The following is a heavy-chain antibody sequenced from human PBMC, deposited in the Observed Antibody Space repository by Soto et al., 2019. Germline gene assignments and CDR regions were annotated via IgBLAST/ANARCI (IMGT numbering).Heavy chain of an antibody. CDR1: GGSISSSSYY. D-gene: IGHD6-19*01. J-gene: IGHJ4*02. CDR3: ARGAEQWLVPLDY. Sequence: PSETLSLTCTVSGGSISSSSYYWGWIRQPPGKGLEWIGSIYYSGSTYYNPSLKSRVTISVDTSKNQFSLKLSSVTAADTAVYYCARGAEQWLVPLDYWGQGTLVTVSS. V-gene: IGHV4-39*01. CDR2: IYYSGST.